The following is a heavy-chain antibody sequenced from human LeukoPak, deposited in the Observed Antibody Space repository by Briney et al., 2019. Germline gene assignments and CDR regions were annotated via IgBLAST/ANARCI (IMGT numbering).Heavy chain of an antibody. D-gene: IGHD3-10*01. V-gene: IGHV1-2*02. J-gene: IGHJ4*02. CDR1: GYTFTGYY. CDR2: INPSSGAK. Sequence: ASVKVSCKASGYTFTGYYLHWVRQATGQGLEWMGSINPSSGAKNYAQRFQGRVTMTRDTSITTAYMELSRLRFDDTAVYYCARDPRGSYYSDYWGQGSLVTVSS. CDR3: ARDPRGSYYSDY.